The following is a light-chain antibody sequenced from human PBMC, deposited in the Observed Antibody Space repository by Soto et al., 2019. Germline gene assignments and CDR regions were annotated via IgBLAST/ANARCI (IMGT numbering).Light chain of an antibody. Sequence: EIVLTQSPGTMSLSPGERVTLSCRASQTVTRSYLAWYQQKPGQAPRLLIYGASIRATGIPDRFSGSGSGTDFTLTISRLEPEDFAVYYCQQYNSYCTFGQGTKLEIK. CDR2: GAS. J-gene: IGKJ2*02. V-gene: IGKV3-20*01. CDR1: QTVTRSY. CDR3: QQYNSYCT.